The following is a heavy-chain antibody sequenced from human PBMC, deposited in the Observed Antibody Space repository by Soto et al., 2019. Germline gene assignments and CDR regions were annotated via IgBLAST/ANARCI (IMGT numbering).Heavy chain of an antibody. Sequence: EVKLLESGGGLVQPGGSLRLSCAASGFTFSTYVMVWVRQAPGKGLEWVAVITGSGGGTYYADSVKGRFTISRDNSKNTLYLQMNSLRAEDTAVYYCAKEGIYGDYVDYFDYWGQGTLVTVSS. D-gene: IGHD4-17*01. CDR3: AKEGIYGDYVDYFDY. CDR2: ITGSGGGT. J-gene: IGHJ4*02. V-gene: IGHV3-23*01. CDR1: GFTFSTYV.